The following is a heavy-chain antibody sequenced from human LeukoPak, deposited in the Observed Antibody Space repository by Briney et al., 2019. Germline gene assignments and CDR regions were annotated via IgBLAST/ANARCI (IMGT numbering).Heavy chain of an antibody. Sequence: PSETLSLTCTVSGGSISSYYWSWIRQPPGKGLEWIGYIYYSGSTNYNPSLKSRVTISVDTSKNQFSLKLSSETAADTAVYYCARSLELAFDIWGQGTMVTVSS. J-gene: IGHJ3*02. V-gene: IGHV4-59*01. CDR1: GGSISSYY. CDR3: ARSLELAFDI. CDR2: IYYSGST. D-gene: IGHD1-7*01.